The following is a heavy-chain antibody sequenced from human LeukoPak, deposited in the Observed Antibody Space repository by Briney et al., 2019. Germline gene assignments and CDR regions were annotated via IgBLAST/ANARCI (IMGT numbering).Heavy chain of an antibody. D-gene: IGHD4-17*01. V-gene: IGHV3-7*01. CDR2: IKHDGSEK. CDR3: ARDRFKEYGDTELGY. J-gene: IGHJ4*02. Sequence: PGGSLRLSCAASGFIFSNYWMSWVRQAPGKGLEWVGNIKHDGSEKYYVDSVKGRFTISRDNAKNSLYLHMNSLRAEDTAVYYCARDRFKEYGDTELGYWGQGVLVTVSS. CDR1: GFIFSNYW.